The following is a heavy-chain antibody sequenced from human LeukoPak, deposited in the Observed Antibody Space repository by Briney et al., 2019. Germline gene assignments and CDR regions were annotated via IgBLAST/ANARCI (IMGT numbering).Heavy chain of an antibody. CDR2: INHSGST. V-gene: IGHV4-34*01. CDR3: ARGRAQQLVYPFDY. D-gene: IGHD6-13*01. CDR1: GGSFSGYY. J-gene: IGHJ4*02. Sequence: PSETLSLTCAVYGGSFSGYYWSWIRQPPGKGLEWIGEINHSGSTNYNPSLKSRVTISVDTSKNQFSLKLSSVTAADTAVYYCARGRAQQLVYPFDYWGQGTLVTVSS.